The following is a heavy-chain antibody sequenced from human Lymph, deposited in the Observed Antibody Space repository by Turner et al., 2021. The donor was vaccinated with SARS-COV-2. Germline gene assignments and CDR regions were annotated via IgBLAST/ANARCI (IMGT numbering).Heavy chain of an antibody. V-gene: IGHV3-23*01. CDR2: SSGSGGST. J-gene: IGHJ4*02. Sequence: EVQPLVSGGGLVQPGGSLRLSRSASGITFSSYAMTWVRQAPGKGLEWVSTSSGSGGSTYYADYVKGRFTNSRDNYKNTLYLQMNSLRAEETAVYYCAKDRFTLSSGWEDYWGQGTLVTVSS. CDR3: AKDRFTLSSGWEDY. D-gene: IGHD6-19*01. CDR1: GITFSSYA.